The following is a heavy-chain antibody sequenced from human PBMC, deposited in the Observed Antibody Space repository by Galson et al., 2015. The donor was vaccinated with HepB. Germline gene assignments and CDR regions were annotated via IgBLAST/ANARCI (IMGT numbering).Heavy chain of an antibody. Sequence: ETLSLTCTVSGGSIMRYYWSWIRQPAGKGLEWIGRIYSSGTTNYNPSLQSRVTMSVDTPKNQFFLKVNSVTAADTAVYYCARAAYDNDSSGFNDYWGQGTLVTVSS. CDR1: GGSIMRYY. J-gene: IGHJ4*02. CDR3: ARAAYDNDSSGFNDY. CDR2: IYSSGTT. D-gene: IGHD3-22*01. V-gene: IGHV4-4*07.